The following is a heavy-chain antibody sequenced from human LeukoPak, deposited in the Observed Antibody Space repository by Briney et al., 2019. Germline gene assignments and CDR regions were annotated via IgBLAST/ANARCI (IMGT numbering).Heavy chain of an antibody. J-gene: IGHJ2*01. D-gene: IGHD5-24*01. CDR2: IKSDGTTT. V-gene: IGHV3-74*01. CDR1: GFSFNSYW. CDR3: TREAGGNGFNLGYFDL. Sequence: GGYLRLSCVVSGFSFNSYWMHWVRQAPGKGLVWFSRIKSDGTTTNYADSVKGRFTISRDNAKNTLYLQMNSLRVEDVAVYYCTREAGGNGFNLGYFDLWGRGTLVTVSS.